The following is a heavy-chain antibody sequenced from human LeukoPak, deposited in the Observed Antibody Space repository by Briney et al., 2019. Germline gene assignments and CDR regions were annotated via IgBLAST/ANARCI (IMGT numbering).Heavy chain of an antibody. D-gene: IGHD2-2*01. Sequence: ASVKVSCKASGYTFTGYYMHWVRQAPGQGLEWMGWINPNSGGTNYAQKFQGRVTMTRDTSISTAYMELRSLRSDDTAVYYCARDGDCTTTSCYSLYDYYGMDVWGKGTTVTVSS. CDR1: GYTFTGYY. CDR2: INPNSGGT. J-gene: IGHJ6*04. V-gene: IGHV1-2*02. CDR3: ARDGDCTTTSCYSLYDYYGMDV.